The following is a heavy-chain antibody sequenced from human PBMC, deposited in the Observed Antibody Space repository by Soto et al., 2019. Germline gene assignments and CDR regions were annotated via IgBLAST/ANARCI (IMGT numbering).Heavy chain of an antibody. CDR1: GGSISSSSYY. Sequence: QLQLQESGPGLVKPSETLSLTCTVSGGSISSSSYYWGWIRQPPGKGLEWIGSIYYSGSTYYNPSLKSRVTISVDTSKNQFSLKLSSVTAADTAVYYCASFDSSSWYSSVYDYYGMDVWGQGTTVTVSS. V-gene: IGHV4-39*01. CDR2: IYYSGST. J-gene: IGHJ6*02. CDR3: ASFDSSSWYSSVYDYYGMDV. D-gene: IGHD6-13*01.